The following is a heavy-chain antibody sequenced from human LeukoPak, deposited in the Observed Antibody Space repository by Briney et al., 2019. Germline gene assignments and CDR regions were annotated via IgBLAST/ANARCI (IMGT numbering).Heavy chain of an antibody. CDR1: GGSISSGGYY. Sequence: SETLSLTCTVSGGSISSGGYYWSWVRQPPGKGLEWIGYIYHSGSTYYNPSLKSRVTISVDRSKNQFSLKLSSVTAADTAVYYCARERRHAFDIWGQGTMVTVSS. V-gene: IGHV4-30-2*01. CDR2: IYHSGST. CDR3: ARERRHAFDI. J-gene: IGHJ3*02.